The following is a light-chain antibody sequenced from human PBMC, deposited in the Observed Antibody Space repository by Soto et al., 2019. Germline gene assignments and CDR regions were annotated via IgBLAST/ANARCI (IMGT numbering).Light chain of an antibody. Sequence: AIQMTHSPSPLAASVGSRFSITCGASQVIKNDLSWYQQRQGREPKLVIYVPSNLQSGVPSRLSGSGYGTDLTITISSMQHEDFETYYCLQNYNYTLTFGGGTKVDIK. J-gene: IGKJ4*01. V-gene: IGKV1-6*01. CDR3: LQNYNYTLT. CDR1: QVIKND. CDR2: VPS.